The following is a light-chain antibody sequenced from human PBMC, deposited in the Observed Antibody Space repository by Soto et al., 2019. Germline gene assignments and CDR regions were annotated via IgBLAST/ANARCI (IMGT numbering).Light chain of an antibody. CDR2: DTT. J-gene: IGLJ3*02. CDR1: TGRLTSGHH. V-gene: IGLV7-46*01. CDR3: LLSYSDTRAGV. Sequence: QAVVTQEPSLTVSPGGTVTLTCGCSTGRLTSGHHSYWFQQKPGQAPKTLIYDTTNKNSWTPARFSGSLLGGKAALTLSGAQPEDEADYYCLLSYSDTRAGVFGGGTKLTVL.